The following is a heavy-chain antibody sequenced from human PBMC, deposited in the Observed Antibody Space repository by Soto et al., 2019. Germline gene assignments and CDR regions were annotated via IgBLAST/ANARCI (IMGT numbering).Heavy chain of an antibody. Sequence: PGGSLRLSCTASGFTFGDYALSWVRQAPGMGLEWVGFIRSKAYGGTTEYAASVKGRFTISRDDSKSIAYLHMNSLKTEDAAVYYCTRAKRQYLSDYWGQGT. V-gene: IGHV3-49*04. CDR2: IRSKAYGGTT. D-gene: IGHD4-4*01. CDR1: GFTFGDYA. CDR3: TRAKRQYLSDY. J-gene: IGHJ4*02.